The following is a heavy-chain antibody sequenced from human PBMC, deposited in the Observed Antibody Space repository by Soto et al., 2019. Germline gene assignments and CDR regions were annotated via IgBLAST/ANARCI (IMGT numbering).Heavy chain of an antibody. D-gene: IGHD2-21*02. CDR3: ARLQLGGDRMLNWFDP. Sequence: QVQLVQSVTELRKPGASVKLSCKASGYIFTKYGIGWVRQAPGHGLEWMGLINVYNGDRKVAQKFQDRVSMTTDTATDTAYMELKSLRSGDTAVYYCARLQLGGDRMLNWFDPWGQGTLVTVSS. V-gene: IGHV1-18*01. CDR2: INVYNGDR. J-gene: IGHJ5*02. CDR1: GYIFTKYG.